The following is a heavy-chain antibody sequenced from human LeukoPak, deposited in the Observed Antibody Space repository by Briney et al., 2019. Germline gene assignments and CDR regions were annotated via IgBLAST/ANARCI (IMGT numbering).Heavy chain of an antibody. CDR1: GWAFRGYY. Sequence: PSESLSLTCAVYGWAFRGYYWSWIRQPPGKGLEWMGEINHSGSTNYNPSLKSRVTISVDTSKNQFSLKLSSVTAADTAVYYCARSRYSSSWYAYWGQGTLVTVSS. CDR2: INHSGST. D-gene: IGHD6-13*01. V-gene: IGHV4-34*01. J-gene: IGHJ4*02. CDR3: ARSRYSSSWYAY.